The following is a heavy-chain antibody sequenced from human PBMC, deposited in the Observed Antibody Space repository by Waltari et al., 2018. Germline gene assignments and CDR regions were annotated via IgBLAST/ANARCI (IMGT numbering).Heavy chain of an antibody. D-gene: IGHD6-19*01. CDR2: IYYSGST. CDR3: ASMVAGTGGYWFDP. CDR1: GGSVSSGSYY. V-gene: IGHV4-61*01. J-gene: IGHJ5*02. Sequence: QVQLQESGPGLVKPSETLSLTCTVSGGSVSSGSYYWSWIRQPPGKGLEWIGYIYYSGSTNYTPSLKSRVTISVDTSKNPFSLKLSSVTAADTAVYYWASMVAGTGGYWFDPWGQGTLVTVSS.